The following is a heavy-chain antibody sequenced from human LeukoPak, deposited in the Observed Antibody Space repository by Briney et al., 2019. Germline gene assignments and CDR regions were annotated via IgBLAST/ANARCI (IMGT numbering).Heavy chain of an antibody. CDR1: GGSISSSSYY. J-gene: IGHJ4*02. Sequence: SETLSLTCTVSGGSISSSSYYWGWIRQPPGKGLEWIGSIYYSGSTYYNPSLKSRVTISVDTSKNQFSLKLSSVTAVDTAVYYCARQDLGIVVPAAMQDYWGQGTLVTVSS. V-gene: IGHV4-39*01. D-gene: IGHD2-2*01. CDR2: IYYSGST. CDR3: ARQDLGIVVPAAMQDY.